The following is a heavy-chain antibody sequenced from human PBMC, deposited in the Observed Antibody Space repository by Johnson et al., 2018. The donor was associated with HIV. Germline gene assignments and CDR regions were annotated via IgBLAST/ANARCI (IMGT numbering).Heavy chain of an antibody. CDR2: IYSGGST. D-gene: IGHD1-26*01. CDR3: AREGWALI. Sequence: VQLVESGGDLVQPGGSLRLSCAVSGFTVSSNYMSWVRRAPGKGLEWVSVIYSGGSTYYADSVKGRFTISRDNSKNTLYLQMNSLRAEDTAVYYCAREGWALIWGQGTMVTVSA. J-gene: IGHJ3*02. V-gene: IGHV3-66*02. CDR1: GFTVSSNY.